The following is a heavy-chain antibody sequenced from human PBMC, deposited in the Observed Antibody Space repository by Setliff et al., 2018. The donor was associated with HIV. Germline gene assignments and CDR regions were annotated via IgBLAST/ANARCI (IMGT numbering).Heavy chain of an antibody. D-gene: IGHD2-15*01. Sequence: SETLSLTCNVSGGSITNFYWSWIRQPPGKGLEWIGYIYYSGSTYYNPSLKSRITISVDTSKNQFSLKLSSVTAADTAVYYCAREYCSAGSCYSGRWGQGMLVTVSS. CDR1: GGSITNFY. CDR2: IYYSGST. CDR3: AREYCSAGSCYSGR. J-gene: IGHJ4*02. V-gene: IGHV4-59*04.